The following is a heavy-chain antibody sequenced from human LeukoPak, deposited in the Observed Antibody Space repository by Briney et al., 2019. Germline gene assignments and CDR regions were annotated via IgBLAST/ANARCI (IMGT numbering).Heavy chain of an antibody. D-gene: IGHD2-8*01. J-gene: IGHJ6*03. CDR1: GFTFISYA. V-gene: IGHV3-30*04. Sequence: GGSLRLSCAASGFTFISYAIHWVRQAPGKGLEWVAYIQYDGSNEQYADSVKGRFSISRDSSKNILYLQMNSLRAEDTAVYYCAKDRCSNGVGCYYYLDVWGKGTTVTISS. CDR2: IQYDGSNE. CDR3: AKDRCSNGVGCYYYLDV.